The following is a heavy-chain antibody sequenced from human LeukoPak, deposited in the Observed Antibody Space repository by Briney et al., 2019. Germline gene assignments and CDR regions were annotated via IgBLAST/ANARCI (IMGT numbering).Heavy chain of an antibody. Sequence: PGRSLRLSCAASGFTFSSYDMSWVRQAPGKGPEWVSAISASGGRTYYADSVKGRFTISRDNSKNTMYQQMNSLRAEDTAVYYCAKAGGSSWYDAWGQGILVTVSS. D-gene: IGHD6-13*01. CDR1: GFTFSSYD. CDR3: AKAGGSSWYDA. V-gene: IGHV3-23*01. J-gene: IGHJ5*02. CDR2: ISASGGRT.